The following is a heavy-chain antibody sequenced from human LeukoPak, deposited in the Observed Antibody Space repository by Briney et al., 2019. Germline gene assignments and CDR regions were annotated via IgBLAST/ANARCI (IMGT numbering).Heavy chain of an antibody. D-gene: IGHD5-12*01. J-gene: IGHJ6*03. V-gene: IGHV4-39*01. CDR1: GGSISSSSYY. CDR2: IYYSGST. Sequence: SETLSLTCTVSGGSISSSSYYWGWIRQPPGKGLEWIGSIYYSGSTYYNPSLKSRVTISADTSKNQFSLKLSSVTAADTAVYYCARHASGYDSGNYYYYMDVWGKGTTVTVSS. CDR3: ARHASGYDSGNYYYYMDV.